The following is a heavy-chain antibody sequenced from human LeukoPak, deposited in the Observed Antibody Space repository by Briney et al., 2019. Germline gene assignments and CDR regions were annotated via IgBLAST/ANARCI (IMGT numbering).Heavy chain of an antibody. D-gene: IGHD6-13*01. CDR2: IIPILGIA. CDR3: ARVEGQPTDYYYYGMDA. CDR1: GGTFSSYA. J-gene: IGHJ6*02. Sequence: ASVKVSCKASGGTFSSYAISWVRQAPGQGLEWMGRIIPILGIANYAQKFQGRVTITADKSTSTAYMELSSLRSEDTAVYYCARVEGQPTDYYYYGMDAWGQGTTVTVSS. V-gene: IGHV1-69*04.